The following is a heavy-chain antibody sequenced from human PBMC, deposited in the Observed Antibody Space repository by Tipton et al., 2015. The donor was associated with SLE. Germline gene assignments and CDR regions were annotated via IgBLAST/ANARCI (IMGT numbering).Heavy chain of an antibody. CDR3: ARGQGRLSYAYYYGMDV. V-gene: IGHV4-59*01. Sequence: TLSLTCTVSGGSISSYYWSWIRQPPGKGLEWIGYIYYSGSTNYNPSLKSRVTISVDTSKNQFSLKLSPVTAADTAVYYCARGQGRLSYAYYYGMDVWGQGTTVTVSS. J-gene: IGHJ6*02. D-gene: IGHD3-16*02. CDR1: GGSISSYY. CDR2: IYYSGST.